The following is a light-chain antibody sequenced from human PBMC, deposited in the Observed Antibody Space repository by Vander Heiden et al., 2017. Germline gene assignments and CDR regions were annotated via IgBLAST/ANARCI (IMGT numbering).Light chain of an antibody. CDR2: AAS. Sequence: DIQLTQSPSALSASVGDRVTITCRASQSISSYLNWDQQKPGKAPKHLIYAASSLQSGVPSRFSGSGSGTDFTLTISSLQPEDFSTYYCQQSYISPPWTFGQGTKVEIK. CDR1: QSISSY. J-gene: IGKJ1*01. V-gene: IGKV1-39*01. CDR3: QQSYISPPWT.